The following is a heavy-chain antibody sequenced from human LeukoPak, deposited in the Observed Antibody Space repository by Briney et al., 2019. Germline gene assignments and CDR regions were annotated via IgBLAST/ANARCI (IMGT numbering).Heavy chain of an antibody. CDR1: GFTFSSYS. CDR3: ARDRSGYRGSFDY. CDR2: ISSSGSTI. J-gene: IGHJ4*02. V-gene: IGHV3-48*04. D-gene: IGHD5-12*01. Sequence: PGGSLRLSCAASGFTFSSYSMNWVRQAPGKGLDWVSYISSSGSTIYYADSVKGRFTISRDNAKNSLYLQMNSLRAEDTAVYYCARDRSGYRGSFDYWGQGTLVTVSS.